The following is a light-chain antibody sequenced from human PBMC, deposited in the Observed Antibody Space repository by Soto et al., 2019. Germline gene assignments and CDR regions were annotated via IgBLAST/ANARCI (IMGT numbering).Light chain of an antibody. V-gene: IGLV2-8*01. J-gene: IGLJ3*02. CDR1: SSDVGAYNY. CDR3: NSYAGSSIRV. CDR2: DVS. Sequence: QSALTQPPSASGSPGQSVTISCTGTSSDVGAYNYVSWYQQHPGKAPKLMIYDVSKRPSGVPDRFSGSKSGNTASLTVSGLQAQHEADFYCNSYAGSSIRVFGGGSKRPVL.